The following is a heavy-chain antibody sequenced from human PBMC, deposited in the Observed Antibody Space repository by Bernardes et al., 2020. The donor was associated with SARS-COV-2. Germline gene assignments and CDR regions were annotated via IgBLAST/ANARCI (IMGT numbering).Heavy chain of an antibody. V-gene: IGHV3-21*06. D-gene: IGHD4-4*01. Sequence: GSLRLSCAASGFTISSYTMNCVRQAPGKGLEWISSISTSSSYISYSASVRGRFIISRDNANNSVSLQMNSLRAEDTGVYYCARVDFSNIYNFDYWGQGAPVTVSS. CDR3: ARVDFSNIYNFDY. J-gene: IGHJ4*02. CDR1: GFTISSYT. CDR2: ISTSSSYI.